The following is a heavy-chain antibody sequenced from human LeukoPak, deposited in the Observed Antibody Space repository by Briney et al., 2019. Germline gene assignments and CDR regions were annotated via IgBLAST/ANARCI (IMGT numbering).Heavy chain of an antibody. CDR1: GFIVSSDY. V-gene: IGHV3-23*01. J-gene: IGHJ4*02. D-gene: IGHD3-9*01. CDR3: AKSVTAYYNVGCDY. CDR2: ISGSGGST. Sequence: GSLRLSCAVSGFIVSSDYMIWVRQAPGKGLEWVSAISGSGGSTYYADSVQGRFTISRDNSKNTLYLQMNSLRAEDTAVYYCAKSVTAYYNVGCDYWGQGTLVTVSS.